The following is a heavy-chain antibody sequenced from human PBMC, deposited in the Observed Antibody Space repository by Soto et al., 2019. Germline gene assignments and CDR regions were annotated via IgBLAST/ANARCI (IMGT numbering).Heavy chain of an antibody. CDR1: GGSLSSGGDYY. CDR2: IYHSGST. V-gene: IGHV4-31*11. CDR3: ARDVSGYDRFDS. Sequence: SETLSLTCAVSGGSLSSGGDYYWSWIRQHPGEGLEWIGYIYHSGSTYYNPSLKSRVLISVDTSKNQFSLNLSSVTAADTAVYYCARDVSGYDRFDSWGQGILVTVSS. J-gene: IGHJ4*02. D-gene: IGHD5-12*01.